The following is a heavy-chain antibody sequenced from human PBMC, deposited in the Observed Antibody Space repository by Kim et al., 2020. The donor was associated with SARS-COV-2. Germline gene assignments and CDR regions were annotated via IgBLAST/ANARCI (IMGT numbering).Heavy chain of an antibody. CDR1: GFTFSSYA. Sequence: GGSLRLSCAASGFTFSSYAMHWVRQAPGKGLEWVAVISYDGSNKYYADSVKGRFTISRDNSKNTLYLQMNSLRAEDTAVYYCARGLTSSYDYVWGSYRYGGYWGQGTLVTVSS. J-gene: IGHJ4*02. CDR3: ARGLTSSYDYVWGSYRYGGY. D-gene: IGHD3-16*02. CDR2: ISYDGSNK. V-gene: IGHV3-30*04.